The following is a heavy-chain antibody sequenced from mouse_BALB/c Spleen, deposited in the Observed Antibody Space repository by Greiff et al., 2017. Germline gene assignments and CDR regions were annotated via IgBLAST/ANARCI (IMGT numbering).Heavy chain of an antibody. V-gene: IGHV5-9-4*01. D-gene: IGHD1-1*01. Sequence: EVMLVESGGGLVKPGGSLKLSCAASGFTFSSYAMSWVRQSPEKRLEWVAEISSGGSYTYYPDTVTGRFTISRDNAKNTLYLEMSSLRSEDTAMYYCARDYYGRYFDDWGQGTTLTVSS. CDR3: ARDYYGRYFDD. J-gene: IGHJ2*01. CDR2: ISSGGSYT. CDR1: GFTFSSYA.